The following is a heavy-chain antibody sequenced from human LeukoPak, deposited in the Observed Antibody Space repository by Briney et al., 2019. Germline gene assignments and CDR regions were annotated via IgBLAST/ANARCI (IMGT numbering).Heavy chain of an antibody. V-gene: IGHV3-11*01. D-gene: IGHD2-2*01. CDR2: IGSSGSTI. Sequence: KPGGSLRLSCAASGFIFSDYYMSWIRQAPGKGLEWVAYIGSSGSTIYYADSVKGRFTISRDNAKKSLYLQMSSLRAEDTAVYYCARGARPVAMRNYFDYWGQGTLVTVSS. CDR3: ARGARPVAMRNYFDY. J-gene: IGHJ4*02. CDR1: GFIFSDYY.